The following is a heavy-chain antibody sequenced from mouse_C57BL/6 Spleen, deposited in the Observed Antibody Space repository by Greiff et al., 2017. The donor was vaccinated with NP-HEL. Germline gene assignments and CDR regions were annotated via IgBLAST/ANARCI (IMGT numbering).Heavy chain of an antibody. CDR2: IRSKSNNYAT. J-gene: IGHJ1*03. CDR3: VSDGYYSYFDV. Sequence: EVQLQQSGGGLVQPKGSLKLSCAASGFSFNTYAMNWVRQAPGKGLEWVARIRSKSNNYATYYADSVKDRFTISRDDSESMLYLQMNNLKTEDTAMYYCVSDGYYSYFDVWGTGTTVTVSS. D-gene: IGHD2-3*01. V-gene: IGHV10-1*01. CDR1: GFSFNTYA.